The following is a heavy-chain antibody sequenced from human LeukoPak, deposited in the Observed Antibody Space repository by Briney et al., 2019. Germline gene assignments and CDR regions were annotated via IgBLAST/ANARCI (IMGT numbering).Heavy chain of an antibody. CDR2: INQEGSVK. CDR1: GFTFSSYS. CDR3: AREGRPNAFDI. Sequence: GGSLRLSCAASGFTFSSYSMNWVRQAPGKGLEWVASINQEGSVKNSVDSVKGRFTISRDNAKNSLYLQMNSLRAEDTAVYYCAREGRPNAFDIWGQGTMVTVSS. V-gene: IGHV3-7*01. J-gene: IGHJ3*02.